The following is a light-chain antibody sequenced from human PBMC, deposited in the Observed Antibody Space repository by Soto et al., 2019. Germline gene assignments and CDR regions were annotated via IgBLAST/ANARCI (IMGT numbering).Light chain of an antibody. CDR2: SNN. CDR1: SSNIGAAYD. J-gene: IGLJ1*01. Sequence: QSVLTQPPSVSGAPGQRVTISCTGSSSNIGAAYDVHWYQQLPGTAPKLLIYSNNQRPSGVPDRFSGSKSGTSASLAISGLQSEDEADYYCAAWDDSLNGYYVFGTGTKLTVL. CDR3: AAWDDSLNGYYV. V-gene: IGLV1-40*01.